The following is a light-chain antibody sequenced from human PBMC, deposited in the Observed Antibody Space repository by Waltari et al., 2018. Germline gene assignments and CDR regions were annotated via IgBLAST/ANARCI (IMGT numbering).Light chain of an antibody. Sequence: QPVLTQPTSLSAPPGASARFPCTLPSGINVGTYRIYWYQQNPGSLPRYLLRFQSDSDKQQGSGVPSRFSGSKEPSTNAGLLLISGLQSEDEADYYCAIWYSSAWVFGGGTKLTVL. CDR2: FQSDSDK. J-gene: IGLJ2*01. CDR3: AIWYSSAWV. V-gene: IGLV5-39*01. CDR1: SGINVGTYR.